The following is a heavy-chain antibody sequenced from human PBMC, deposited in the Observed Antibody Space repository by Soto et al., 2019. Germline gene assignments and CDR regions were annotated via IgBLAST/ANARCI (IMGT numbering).Heavy chain of an antibody. CDR2: IKSGGGT. D-gene: IGHD2-15*01. Sequence: PGGSLRLSCAASGFTVIRNYLNWVRQAPGKGLEWVSVIKSGGGTYYADSVKGRFTISRDNSKNTLYLQMSSLRAEDTAVYYCATNNEGYCSGGSCWALDHWGQGTLVTVSS. J-gene: IGHJ4*02. V-gene: IGHV3-66*01. CDR1: GFTVIRNY. CDR3: ATNNEGYCSGGSCWALDH.